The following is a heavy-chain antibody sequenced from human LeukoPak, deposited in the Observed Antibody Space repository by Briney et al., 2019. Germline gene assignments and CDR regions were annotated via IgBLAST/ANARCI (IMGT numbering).Heavy chain of an antibody. J-gene: IGHJ4*02. CDR1: GFTFSDYY. CDR2: ISSSGSTI. Sequence: GGSLRLSCAASGFTFSDYYMSWIRQAPGKGLEWVSYISSSGSTIYYADSVKGRFTISRDNAKNSLYLQMNSLRAEDTAVYYCASNYYDSSGYYLPAVVDYWGQGTLVTVSS. V-gene: IGHV3-11*01. D-gene: IGHD3-22*01. CDR3: ASNYYDSSGYYLPAVVDY.